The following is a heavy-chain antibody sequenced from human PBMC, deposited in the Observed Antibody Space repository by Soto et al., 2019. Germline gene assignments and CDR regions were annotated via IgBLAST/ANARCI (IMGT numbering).Heavy chain of an antibody. Sequence: NPSETLSLTCTVSGGSISDFYWIWIRQSAGKGLEWIGRVYTGGSTNYNPSLKSRVTTSVDTSKNHFSLRLSAVTAADTAVYYCARGMSGYDYIFDSWGQGTMVTVSS. CDR3: ARGMSGYDYIFDS. CDR2: VYTGGST. CDR1: GGSISDFY. J-gene: IGHJ4*02. D-gene: IGHD5-12*01. V-gene: IGHV4-4*07.